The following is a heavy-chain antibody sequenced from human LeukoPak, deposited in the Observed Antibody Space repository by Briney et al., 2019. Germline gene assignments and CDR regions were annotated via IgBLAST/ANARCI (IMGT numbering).Heavy chain of an antibody. CDR3: ARVVSGYGLYFYYGMDV. CDR2: ISYDGSNN. V-gene: IGHV3-30-3*01. Sequence: PGGSLRLSCAASGFTFSSYAMDWVRQAPGKGLEWVAAISYDGSNNYYADSVNDRFTIPRDNSKHPLYLQMNSLRGEDTAVYYGARVVSGYGLYFYYGMDVWGQGTTVTVS. CDR1: GFTFSSYA. J-gene: IGHJ6*02. D-gene: IGHD5-12*01.